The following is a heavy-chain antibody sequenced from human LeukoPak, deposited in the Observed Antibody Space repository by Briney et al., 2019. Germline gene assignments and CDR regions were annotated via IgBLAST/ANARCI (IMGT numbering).Heavy chain of an antibody. CDR1: GFTFSVYS. Sequence: GGSLRLSCAASGFTFSVYSMSWVRQAPGKRLEWVSSISSSSSYIYYADSVKGRFTISRDNAKNSLYLQMNSLRAEDTAVYYCATDIAALANSNFDYWGQGTLVTVSS. CDR2: ISSSSSYI. V-gene: IGHV3-21*01. CDR3: ATDIAALANSNFDY. J-gene: IGHJ4*02. D-gene: IGHD6-6*01.